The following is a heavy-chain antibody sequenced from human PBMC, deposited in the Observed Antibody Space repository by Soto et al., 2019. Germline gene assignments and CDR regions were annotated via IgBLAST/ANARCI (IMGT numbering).Heavy chain of an antibody. CDR1: GYTLTDHY. CDR2: INPTGGTA. J-gene: IGHJ5*02. Sequence: GASVKVSCKASGYTLTDHYMHWVRQAPGQGLEWLGIINPTGGTATYAQKFQGRVTMTSDTSTSTVYMYLSSLRSEDTAVYYCDSTLEGGVVVGAPTVIDIPNPLQSLPWG. V-gene: IGHV1-46*01. D-gene: IGHD2-15*01. CDR3: DSTLEGGVVVGAPTVIDIPNPLQSLP.